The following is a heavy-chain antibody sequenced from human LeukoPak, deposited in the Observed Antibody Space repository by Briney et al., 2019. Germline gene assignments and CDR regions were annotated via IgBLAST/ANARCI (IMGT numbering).Heavy chain of an antibody. CDR2: IFYSGST. J-gene: IGHJ6*03. Sequence: SETLSLTCTVSGGSISSSSYYWGLIRQPPGKGLGWIGTIFYSGSTYYNPSLKSRITISVDTSKNQFSLRLSSVTAADTAVYYCARQVQAFYYYMDVWGKGTTVTVSS. CDR3: ARQVQAFYYYMDV. V-gene: IGHV4-39*01. CDR1: GGSISSSSYY. D-gene: IGHD4/OR15-4a*01.